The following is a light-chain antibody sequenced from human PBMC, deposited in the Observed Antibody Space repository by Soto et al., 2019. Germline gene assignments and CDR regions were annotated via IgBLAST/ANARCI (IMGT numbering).Light chain of an antibody. CDR1: QSVHTF. V-gene: IGKV3-20*01. CDR3: QHYGSSPPYT. CDR2: GAS. J-gene: IGKJ2*01. Sequence: VVTISADALSLYPREGASLSCRASQSVHTFLAWYQQKPGQDPRLLIYGASTRATGVPARFSGSGSGTDFTLTISSLEPDDFAVSYCQHYGSSPPYTFGQGTKVDI.